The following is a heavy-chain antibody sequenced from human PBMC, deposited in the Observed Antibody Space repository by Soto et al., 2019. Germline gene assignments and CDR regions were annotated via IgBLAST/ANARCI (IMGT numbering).Heavy chain of an antibody. CDR3: ASVVVVPAATIYGMDV. D-gene: IGHD2-2*01. CDR2: IIPIFGTA. V-gene: IGHV1-69*13. J-gene: IGHJ6*02. CDR1: GGTFSSYA. Sequence: GASVKVSWKASGGTFSSYAISWVRQAPGQGLEWMGGIIPIFGTANYAQKFQGRVTITADESTSTAYMELSSLRSEDTAVYYCASVVVVPAATIYGMDVWGQGTSDTFSS.